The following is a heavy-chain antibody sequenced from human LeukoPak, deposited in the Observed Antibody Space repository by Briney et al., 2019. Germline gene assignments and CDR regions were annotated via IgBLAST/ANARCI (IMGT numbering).Heavy chain of an antibody. CDR2: INHSGST. D-gene: IGHD4/OR15-4a*01. CDR1: GGSSSGYY. CDR3: GIKQGARYNWFDP. J-gene: IGHJ5*02. Sequence: SETLSLTCAVYGGSSSGYYWSWVRQPPGKGLEWIGEINHSGSTNYNPSLKSRVTISVDTSKNQFSLKLSSVTAADTAVYYCGIKQGARYNWFDPWGQGTLVTVSS. V-gene: IGHV4-34*01.